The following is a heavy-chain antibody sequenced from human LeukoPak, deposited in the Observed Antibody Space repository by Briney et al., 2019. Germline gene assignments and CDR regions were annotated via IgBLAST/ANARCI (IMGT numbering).Heavy chain of an antibody. V-gene: IGHV3-48*03. D-gene: IGHD3-22*01. CDR2: ISSSGSAK. J-gene: IGHJ4*02. CDR3: ARAAHYDSSGYYRPGY. Sequence: PGGSLRLSCAASGFTFSSHEMNWVRQAPGKGLEWVSYISSSGSAKYYADSVKGRFTISRDNAKNSLDLQMNSLRAEDTAVYYCARAAHYDSSGYYRPGYWGQGTLVTVSS. CDR1: GFTFSSHE.